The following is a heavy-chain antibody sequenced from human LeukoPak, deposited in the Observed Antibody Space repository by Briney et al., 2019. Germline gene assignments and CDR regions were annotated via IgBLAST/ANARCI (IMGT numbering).Heavy chain of an antibody. CDR1: GGSISSYY. CDR2: IYYSGNT. V-gene: IGHV4-59*08. D-gene: IGHD2-15*01. CDR3: ARLTSGSGILDY. Sequence: SETLSLTCTFSGGSISSYYWIWIRQPPGKGLEWIGIIYYSGNTNYNPSLKSRVTISVGTSKNQFSLKLSSVTAADTAVYYCARLTSGSGILDYWGQGTLVTVSS. J-gene: IGHJ4*02.